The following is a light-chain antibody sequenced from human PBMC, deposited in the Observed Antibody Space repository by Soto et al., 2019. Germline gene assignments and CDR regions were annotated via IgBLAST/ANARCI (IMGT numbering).Light chain of an antibody. J-gene: IGKJ4*01. Sequence: IQMTQSPLSLSANVGDRVTIPCRASESITSYLNWYQQKPGKAPKLLIYAASSLQSGVPSRFSGSGSGTDFTLTISSLQPEDFATYYCLQDYNYPLTFGGGTKVDIK. CDR2: AAS. V-gene: IGKV1-6*01. CDR1: ESITSY. CDR3: LQDYNYPLT.